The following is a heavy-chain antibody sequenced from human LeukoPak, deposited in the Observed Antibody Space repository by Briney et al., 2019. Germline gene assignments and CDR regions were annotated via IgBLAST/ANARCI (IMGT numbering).Heavy chain of an antibody. D-gene: IGHD3-3*01. V-gene: IGHV3-74*01. CDR1: GFTFSSYW. CDR3: ARAFLVPWDEDAFDI. Sequence: GGSLRLYCAASGFTFSSYWMHWVRQAPGKGLVWVSRINTDGSSTSYADSVKGRFTISRDNAKNTLYLQMNSLRAEDTAVYYCARAFLVPWDEDAFDIWGQGTMVTVSS. CDR2: INTDGSST. J-gene: IGHJ3*02.